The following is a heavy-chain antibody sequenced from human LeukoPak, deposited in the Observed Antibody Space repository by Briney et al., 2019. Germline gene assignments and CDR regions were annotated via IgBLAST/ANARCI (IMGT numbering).Heavy chain of an antibody. CDR1: GGTFCSYA. CDR2: IIPILGIA. CDR3: ARAGEMNWFDP. D-gene: IGHD5-24*01. Sequence: GASVKVSCKASGGTFCSYAISWVRQASGQGLEWMGRIIPILGIANYAQKFQGRVTITADKSTSTAYMELSSLRSEDTAVYYCARAGEMNWFDPWGQGTLVTVSS. J-gene: IGHJ5*02. V-gene: IGHV1-69*04.